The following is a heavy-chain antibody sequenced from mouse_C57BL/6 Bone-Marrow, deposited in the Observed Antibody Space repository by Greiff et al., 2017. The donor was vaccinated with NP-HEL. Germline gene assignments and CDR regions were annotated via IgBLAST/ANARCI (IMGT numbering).Heavy chain of an antibody. D-gene: IGHD1-1*01. J-gene: IGHJ3*01. V-gene: IGHV14-4*01. CDR3: TRGDFGNCPLFAY. Sequence: VQLQQSGAELVRPGASVKLSCTASGYNITDDYMHWVKQRPEQGLEWIGWIDPENGDTKYDSKFQGKATITADTSSNTAYLQLSSLTSEDTAVYYCTRGDFGNCPLFAYWGQGTLVTVSA. CDR1: GYNITDDY. CDR2: IDPENGDT.